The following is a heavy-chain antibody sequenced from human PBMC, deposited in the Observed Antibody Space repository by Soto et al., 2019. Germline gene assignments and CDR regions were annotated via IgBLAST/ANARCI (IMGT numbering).Heavy chain of an antibody. CDR3: ARGDRGYYGSGSCPDY. J-gene: IGHJ4*02. CDR1: GGTFSSYT. CDR2: IIPILGIA. Sequence: QVQLVQSGAEVKKPGSSVKVSCKASGGTFSSYTISWVRQAPGQGLEWMGRIIPILGIANYAQKFQGIVTITADKSTSTAYMELSSLRSEDTAVYYCARGDRGYYGSGSCPDYWGQGTLVTVSS. D-gene: IGHD3-10*01. V-gene: IGHV1-69*02.